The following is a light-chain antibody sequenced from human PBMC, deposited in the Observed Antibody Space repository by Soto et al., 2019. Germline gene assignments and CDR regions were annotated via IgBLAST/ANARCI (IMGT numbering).Light chain of an antibody. CDR2: LGS. CDR3: MQALQTPLT. V-gene: IGKV2-28*01. J-gene: IGKJ4*01. Sequence: DIVMTQSPLSLPVTPGEPASISCRSSQGLLHSDGYNYLDWYLQKPGQSPQVVICLGSTRASGVPDRFSGSGSGTDFTLKISRVEAEDVGVYYCMQALQTPLTFGGGTKVEIK. CDR1: QGLLHSDGYNY.